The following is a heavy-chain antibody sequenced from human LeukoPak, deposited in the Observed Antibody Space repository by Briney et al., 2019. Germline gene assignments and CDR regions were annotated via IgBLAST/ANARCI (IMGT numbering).Heavy chain of an antibody. CDR2: ISRDSDIR. CDR1: GFIFGRDS. V-gene: IGHV3-23*01. J-gene: IGHJ6*03. D-gene: IGHD2-21*01. CDR3: AKAFQGSHYYYYYMDV. Sequence: GGSLRLSCAASGFIFGRDSMNWVRQASGRGLEWISYISRDSDIRYYADSVKGRFTISRDNSKNTLYLQMNSLRAEDTAVYYCAKAFQGSHYYYYYMDVWGKGTTVTVSS.